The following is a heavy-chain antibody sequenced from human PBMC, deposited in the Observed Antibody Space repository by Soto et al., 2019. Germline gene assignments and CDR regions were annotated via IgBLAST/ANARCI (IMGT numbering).Heavy chain of an antibody. CDR2: ISYDGSNK. Sequence: GGSLRLSCAASGFIFSNYAMHWVRRAPGKGLEWVGLISYDGSNKYYADSMKGRFTISRDNAKNTLFLQMNSLRPEDTAVYHCLNGLGEISVNYYHPNGFDPWGQEPLVTVSS. D-gene: IGHD3-22*01. V-gene: IGHV3-30*18. CDR3: LNGLGEISVNYYHPNGFDP. J-gene: IGHJ5*01. CDR1: GFIFSNYA.